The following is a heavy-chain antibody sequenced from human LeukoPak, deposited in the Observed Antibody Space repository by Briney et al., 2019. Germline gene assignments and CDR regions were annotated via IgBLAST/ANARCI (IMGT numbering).Heavy chain of an antibody. Sequence: GGSLRLSCAASGFTFTAYAMSWFRQTPEKGLEWVGNIKTDGGEKYYVDSVRGRFTISRDNAKNSLYLQMNSLRAEDTAVYYCARDYVWGSPESDYWGQGTLVTVSS. V-gene: IGHV3-7*01. CDR2: IKTDGGEK. J-gene: IGHJ4*02. D-gene: IGHD7-27*01. CDR1: GFTFTAYA. CDR3: ARDYVWGSPESDY.